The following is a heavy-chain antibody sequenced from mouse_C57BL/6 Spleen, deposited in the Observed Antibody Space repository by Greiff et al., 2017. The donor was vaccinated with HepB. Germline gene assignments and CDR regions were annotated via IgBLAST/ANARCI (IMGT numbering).Heavy chain of an antibody. CDR2: ISYDGSN. D-gene: IGHD5-5*01. V-gene: IGHV3-6*01. CDR1: GYSITSGYY. CDR3: ARGPLPNWYFDV. J-gene: IGHJ1*03. Sequence: EVQLQESGPGLVKPSQSLSLTCSVTGYSITSGYYWNWIRQFPGNKLEWMGYISYDGSNNYNPSLKNRISITRDTSKNQFFLKLNSVTTEDTATYYCARGPLPNWYFDVWGTGTTVTVSS.